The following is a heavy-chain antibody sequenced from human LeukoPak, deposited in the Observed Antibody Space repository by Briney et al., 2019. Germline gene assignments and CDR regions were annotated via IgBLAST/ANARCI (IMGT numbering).Heavy chain of an antibody. V-gene: IGHV3-30*07. D-gene: IGHD1-26*01. CDR2: ISYADGTYK. CDR1: GFTFSSYA. J-gene: IGHJ4*02. CDR3: ARDQAGATVYGFDY. Sequence: PGGSLRLSCAASGFTFSSYAMHWVRQAPGKGLEWVAGISYADGTYKYYADSVKGRFTISRDSSENTLYLQMNSLRAEDTAVYYCARDQAGATVYGFDYWGQGTLVTVSS.